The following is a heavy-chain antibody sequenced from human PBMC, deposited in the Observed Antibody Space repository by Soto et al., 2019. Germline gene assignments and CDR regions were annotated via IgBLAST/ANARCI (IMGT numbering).Heavy chain of an antibody. D-gene: IGHD3-3*01. CDR1: GGTFSSYA. V-gene: IGHV1-69*13. CDR3: ARSEAGRTCFGGVIILYYYGIDV. CDR2: NSPIFGTA. Sequence: SVKVSCKASGGTFSSYAISWVRQAPGQGLEWMGGNSPIFGTANYAQKFQGRVTITADEATSTAYMELISLRSEDTAVYYCARSEAGRTCFGGVIILYYYGIDVWGQGTTVTVSS. J-gene: IGHJ6*02.